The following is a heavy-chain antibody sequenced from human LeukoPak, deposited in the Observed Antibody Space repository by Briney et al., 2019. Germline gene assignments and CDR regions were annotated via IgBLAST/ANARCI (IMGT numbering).Heavy chain of an antibody. CDR1: GYTFTGYY. V-gene: IGHV1-46*01. Sequence: ASVKVSCKASGYTFTGYYMHWVRQAPGQGLEWMGWINPSGGSTSYAQKFQGRVTMTRDTSTSTVYMELSSLRSEDTAVYYCARSRPIIITMVRGASKKHWFDPWGQGTLVTVSS. J-gene: IGHJ5*02. D-gene: IGHD3-10*01. CDR2: INPSGGST. CDR3: ARSRPIIITMVRGASKKHWFDP.